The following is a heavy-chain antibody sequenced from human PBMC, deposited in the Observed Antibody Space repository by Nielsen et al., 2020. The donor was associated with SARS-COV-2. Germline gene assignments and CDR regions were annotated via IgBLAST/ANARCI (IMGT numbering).Heavy chain of an antibody. CDR1: GYTFTSYA. CDR2: INTNTGNP. Sequence: ASVKVSCKASGYTFTSYAMNWVRQAPGQGLEWMGWINTNTGNPTYAQGFTGRFVFSLDTSVSTAYLQTRSLKAEDTAFYYCARARCSSISCYIDYWGQGTLVSVSS. J-gene: IGHJ4*02. CDR3: ARARCSSISCYIDY. D-gene: IGHD2-2*01. V-gene: IGHV7-4-1*02.